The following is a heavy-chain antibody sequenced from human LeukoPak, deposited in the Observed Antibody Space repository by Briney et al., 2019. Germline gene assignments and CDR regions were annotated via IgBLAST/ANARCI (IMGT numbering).Heavy chain of an antibody. J-gene: IGHJ2*01. D-gene: IGHD4-11*01. V-gene: IGHV1-46*01. CDR2: IHPSGGST. CDR1: GYTFTSYY. CDR3: ARTQDYSIYWYFDF. Sequence: ASVKLCCKASGYTFTSYYMHWLRQAPGQGLEWMGIIHPSGGSTNYAQEFQGRVTMTRDTSTSTVYMELNSLRSEDTAVYYCARTQDYSIYWYFDFWGPGTLVTVPS.